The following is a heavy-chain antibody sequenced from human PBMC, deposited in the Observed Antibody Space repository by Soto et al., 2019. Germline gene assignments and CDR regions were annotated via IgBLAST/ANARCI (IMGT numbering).Heavy chain of an antibody. CDR2: IYYSGST. Sequence: KTSETLSLTCTVSGGSISSSSYYWGWIRQPPGKGLEWIGSIYYSGSTYYNPSLKSRVTISVDTSKNQFSLKLSSVTAADTAVYYCASFSPYGDYVGYFDYWGQGTLVTVSS. V-gene: IGHV4-39*01. CDR3: ASFSPYGDYVGYFDY. J-gene: IGHJ4*02. D-gene: IGHD4-17*01. CDR1: GGSISSSSYY.